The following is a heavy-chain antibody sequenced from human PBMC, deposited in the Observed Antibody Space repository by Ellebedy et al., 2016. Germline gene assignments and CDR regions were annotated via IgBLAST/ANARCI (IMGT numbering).Heavy chain of an antibody. CDR3: ARVLSIPVAGSLIDF. D-gene: IGHD6-19*01. V-gene: IGHV4-34*01. CDR2: VNHYGTT. Sequence: SETLSLTCVVYGGSVSGYYWTWIRQPPGKGLEWIGEVNHYGTTNYNPSLNSRVTISVETSKNQFSLKLNSVTAADTAVYFCARVLSIPVAGSLIDFWGQGTPVTVSS. CDR1: GGSVSGYY. J-gene: IGHJ4*02.